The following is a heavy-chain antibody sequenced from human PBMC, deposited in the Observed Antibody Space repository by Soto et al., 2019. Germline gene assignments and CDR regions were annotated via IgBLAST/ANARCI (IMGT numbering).Heavy chain of an antibody. CDR3: AREENCRGGTCYSEYFHR. V-gene: IGHV1-46*01. Sequence: ASVKVSCKTSGYIFTAYSMHWVPQAPGQGLEWMGVVNPSGGSAHYAQSFEGRVTLTRDTSTSTFYMELSSLRSEDTAVYYCAREENCRGGTCYSEYFHRWGQGTLVTVSS. CDR2: VNPSGGSA. D-gene: IGHD2-15*01. CDR1: GYIFTAYS. J-gene: IGHJ1*01.